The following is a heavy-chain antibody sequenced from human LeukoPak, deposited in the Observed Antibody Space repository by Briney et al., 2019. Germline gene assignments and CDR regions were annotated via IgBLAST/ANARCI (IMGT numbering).Heavy chain of an antibody. CDR1: GFTVITND. V-gene: IGHV3-53*01. J-gene: IGHJ4*02. CDR3: ARGVEPLAANTLAY. CDR2: LYSDGNT. Sequence: PGGSLRLSCAASGFTVITNDMTWVRQAPGKGLECVSVLYSDGNTKYADSVQGRFTISRDNSKNTLYLEMNSLSPDDTAVYYCARGVEPLAANTLAYWGQGTLATVSS. D-gene: IGHD1-14*01.